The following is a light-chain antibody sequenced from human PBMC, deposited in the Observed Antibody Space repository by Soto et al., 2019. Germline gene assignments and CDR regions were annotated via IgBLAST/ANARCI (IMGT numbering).Light chain of an antibody. Sequence: DIQMTQSPSALSASVGDRVAITCRASQGISSDLAWYQQKRGKAPTLLIYAASTLQSGGPSRFSGSGSGKDSNRTGSSLQPEDFATYYCLQLNSYPLTCCGGTKVDIK. J-gene: IGKJ4*02. CDR1: QGISSD. CDR3: LQLNSYPLT. CDR2: AAS. V-gene: IGKV1-9*01.